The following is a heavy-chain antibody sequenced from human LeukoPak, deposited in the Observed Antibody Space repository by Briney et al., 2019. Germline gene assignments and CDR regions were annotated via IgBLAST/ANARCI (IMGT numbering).Heavy chain of an antibody. Sequence: SETLSLTCTVSGGSISSYYWSWIRQPAGKGLEWIGRIYTSGSTNYNPSLKSRVTMSVDTSENQFSLKLNSVTTADTAVYYCAKSNGYGLVDIWGQGTMVTVSS. J-gene: IGHJ3*02. CDR1: GGSISSYY. CDR2: IYTSGST. V-gene: IGHV4-4*07. CDR3: AKSNGYGLVDI. D-gene: IGHD3-10*01.